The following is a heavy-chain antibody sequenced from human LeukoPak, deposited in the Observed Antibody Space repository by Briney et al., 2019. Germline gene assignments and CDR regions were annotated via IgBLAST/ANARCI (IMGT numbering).Heavy chain of an antibody. CDR2: IEQDGSDK. V-gene: IGHV3-7*01. J-gene: IGHJ4*02. Sequence: GGSLRLSCAASGFTFTSYWMSWVRQAPGKGLEWVANIEQDGSDKNYVDSVKGRFTISRDNAKNSLYLQMNTLRAEDTAVYYCARNMYYDSSGPYYFDYWGQGTLVTVSS. D-gene: IGHD3-22*01. CDR1: GFTFTSYW. CDR3: ARNMYYDSSGPYYFDY.